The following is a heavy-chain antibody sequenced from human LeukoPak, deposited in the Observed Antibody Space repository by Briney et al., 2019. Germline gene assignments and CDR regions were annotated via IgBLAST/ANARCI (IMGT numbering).Heavy chain of an antibody. J-gene: IGHJ4*02. CDR2: MNPNSGNT. V-gene: IGHV1-8*01. Sequence: ASVKVSCKASGYTFTSYDNNWVRQATGQGLEWVGWMNPNSGNTGYAQKFQGRVTMTRNTSISTAYMELSSLRSEDTAVYYCARGGRGGGSYGYWGQGTLVTVSS. CDR1: GYTFTSYD. CDR3: ARGGRGGGSYGY. D-gene: IGHD1-26*01.